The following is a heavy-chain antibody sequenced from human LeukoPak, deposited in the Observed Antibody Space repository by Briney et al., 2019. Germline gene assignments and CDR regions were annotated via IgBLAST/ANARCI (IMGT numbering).Heavy chain of an antibody. J-gene: IGHJ4*02. Sequence: MSSETLSLTCTVSGGSISSGDYYWSWIRQPPGKGLEWIGYIYYSGSTYYNPSPKSRVTISVDTSKNQFSLKLSSVTAADTAVYYCASIVGATTIDYWGQGTLVTVSS. CDR2: IYYSGST. CDR1: GGSISSGDYY. CDR3: ASIVGATTIDY. V-gene: IGHV4-30-4*01. D-gene: IGHD1-26*01.